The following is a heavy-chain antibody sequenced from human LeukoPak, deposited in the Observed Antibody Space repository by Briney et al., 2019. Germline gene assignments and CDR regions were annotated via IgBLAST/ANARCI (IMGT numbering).Heavy chain of an antibody. V-gene: IGHV4-39*01. CDR1: GGSISSSSYY. CDR3: ARPGAGDNDAFDI. D-gene: IGHD3-9*01. Sequence: PSETLSLTCTVSGGSISSSSYYWCWIRQPPGKGLECIGSIYYSGSTYYNPSLKSRVTISVDTSKNQFSLKLSSVTAADTAVYYCARPGAGDNDAFDIWGQGTMVTVSS. CDR2: IYYSGST. J-gene: IGHJ3*02.